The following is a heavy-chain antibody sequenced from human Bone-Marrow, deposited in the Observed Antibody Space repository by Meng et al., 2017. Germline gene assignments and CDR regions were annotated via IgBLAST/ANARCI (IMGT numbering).Heavy chain of an antibody. Sequence: SETLSLTCTVSGGSIMSYYWSWIRQPPGKGLEWIGYIYYSGSTNYNPSLKSRVTISVDTSTNQFSLKLSSVTAADTAVYYCASGVWDYYDSSGYFFDYWGQGTLVTVSS. CDR3: ASGVWDYYDSSGYFFDY. V-gene: IGHV4-59*08. CDR1: GGSIMSYY. D-gene: IGHD3-22*01. J-gene: IGHJ4*02. CDR2: IYYSGST.